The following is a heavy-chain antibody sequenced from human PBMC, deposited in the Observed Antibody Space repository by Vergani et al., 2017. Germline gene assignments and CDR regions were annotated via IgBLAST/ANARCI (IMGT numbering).Heavy chain of an antibody. J-gene: IGHJ6*03. V-gene: IGHV4-39*01. CDR2: VSYSGAT. Sequence: QVLLQESGPGLVKPSETLSLTCTVSGGSVDSRKHHWGWIRQPPGKGLEWIGTVSYSGATYYTPSLKNRVKVSLNTSENQFSLQMSSVTAADTAVYYCAKQIYEFWNGYSYYYHYYMDVWGKGTTVTVSS. CDR3: AKQIYEFWNGYSYYYHYYMDV. D-gene: IGHD3/OR15-3a*01. CDR1: GGSVDSRKHH.